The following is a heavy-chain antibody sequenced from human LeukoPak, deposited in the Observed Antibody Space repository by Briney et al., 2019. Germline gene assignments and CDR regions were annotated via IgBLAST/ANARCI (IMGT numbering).Heavy chain of an antibody. D-gene: IGHD1-1*01. CDR2: ISYDGSNK. CDR3: ARGGTGTHYYYYYMDV. CDR1: GFTFSSYA. V-gene: IGHV3-30-3*01. J-gene: IGHJ6*03. Sequence: QPGGSLRLSCAASGFTFSSYAIHWVRQAPGEGLEWVAVISYDGSNKYYADSVKGRFTISRDNSKNTLYLQMNSLRAEDTAVYYCARGGTGTHYYYYYMDVWGKGTTVTVSS.